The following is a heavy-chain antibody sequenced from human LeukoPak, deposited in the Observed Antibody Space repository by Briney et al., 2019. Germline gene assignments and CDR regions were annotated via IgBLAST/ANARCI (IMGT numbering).Heavy chain of an antibody. CDR3: ARDYGDYERNDAFDI. CDR2: IYTSGST. CDR1: GGSISSYY. V-gene: IGHV4-4*07. Sequence: PSETLSLTCTVSGGSISSYYWSWIRQPAGKGLEWIGRIYTSGSTNYNPSLKSRVTISVDTSKNQFSLKLSSVTAADTAVYYCARDYGDYERNDAFDIWGQGTMVTVSS. D-gene: IGHD4-17*01. J-gene: IGHJ3*02.